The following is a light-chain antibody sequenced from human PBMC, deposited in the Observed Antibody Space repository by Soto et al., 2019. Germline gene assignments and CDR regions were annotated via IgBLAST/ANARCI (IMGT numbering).Light chain of an antibody. CDR3: RSFAGSSTFVV. J-gene: IGLJ2*01. CDR2: EDS. CDR1: SSDVGSYNL. Sequence: QSVLTQPASVSGSPGQSITISCTGTSSDVGSYNLVSWYQQHPGKAPKLMIYEDSKRPSGVSNRFSGSKSGNTASLTISGLQAEDEADYYCRSFAGSSTFVVFGGGTKLTVL. V-gene: IGLV2-23*02.